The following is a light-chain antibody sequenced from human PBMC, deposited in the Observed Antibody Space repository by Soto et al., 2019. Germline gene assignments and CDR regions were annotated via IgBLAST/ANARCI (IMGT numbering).Light chain of an antibody. CDR2: GTS. Sequence: QAVVTQEPSLIVSPGGTVTLTCGSSTGAVTSGHYPYWFQQKPGQAPRTLIYGTSNQHSWTPARFSGSRLGGKAALTLSGAQPEDEAEYCCLLSDGGPGVFGGGTKLTVL. V-gene: IGLV7-46*01. CDR1: TGAVTSGHY. CDR3: LLSDGGPGV. J-gene: IGLJ3*02.